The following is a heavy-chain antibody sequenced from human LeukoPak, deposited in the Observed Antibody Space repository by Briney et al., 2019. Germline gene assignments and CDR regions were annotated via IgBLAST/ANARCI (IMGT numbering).Heavy chain of an antibody. J-gene: IGHJ4*02. V-gene: IGHV4-34*01. CDR3: ARGGGYYCSGGSCYQRTFGY. Sequence: SETLSLTCAVYGGSFSGYYWSWIRQPPGKGREWIGEINHRGSTNYNPSLKSRVTISVDTSKNQFSLKLSSVTAADTAVYYCARGGGYYCSGGSCYQRTFGYWGQGTLVTVSS. CDR2: INHRGST. D-gene: IGHD2-15*01. CDR1: GGSFSGYY.